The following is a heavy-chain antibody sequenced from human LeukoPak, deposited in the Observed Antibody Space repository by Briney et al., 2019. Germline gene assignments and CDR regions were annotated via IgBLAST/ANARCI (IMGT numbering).Heavy chain of an antibody. CDR3: ARLRALSYYDSSGDLYYFEY. CDR2: IYYSGTT. V-gene: IGHV4-59*01. D-gene: IGHD3-22*01. J-gene: IGHJ4*02. Sequence: SETLSLTYTVSGGSIGIYYWNWIRQPPGKGLEWIGYIYYSGTTNYNPSLKSRVTISVDTSQNQFSLKLTSVTAADTAVYYCARLRALSYYDSSGDLYYFEYWGQGTLVTVSS. CDR1: GGSIGIYY.